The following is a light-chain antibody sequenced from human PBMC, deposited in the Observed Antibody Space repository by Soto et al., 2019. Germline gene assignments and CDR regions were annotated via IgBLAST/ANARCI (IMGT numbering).Light chain of an antibody. Sequence: NVVTQSPGSLSLSPGERATLSCRASQSVSTYLAWYQQKPGQAPRLLIYDAYTRATGIPERFSGSGSGTDFTLTINRLEPEDFGVYYCQQYGSSPRTFGQGTKVHIK. CDR2: DAY. CDR1: QSVSTY. V-gene: IGKV3-20*01. CDR3: QQYGSSPRT. J-gene: IGKJ1*01.